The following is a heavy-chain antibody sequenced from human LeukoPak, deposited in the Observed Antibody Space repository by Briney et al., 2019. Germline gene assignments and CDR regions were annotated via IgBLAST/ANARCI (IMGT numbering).Heavy chain of an antibody. V-gene: IGHV3-15*01. CDR3: TTLRVVVPGFDY. CDR1: GFTFSNAW. Sequence: GGSLRLSCAASGFTFSNAWMSWVRQAPGKGLEWVGRIKSKTDGGTTDYAAPVKGRFTISRDDSKNTLYLQMNSLKTEDTAVYYCTTLRVVVPGFDYWGQGTLVTVSS. J-gene: IGHJ4*02. D-gene: IGHD2-2*01. CDR2: IKSKTDGGTT.